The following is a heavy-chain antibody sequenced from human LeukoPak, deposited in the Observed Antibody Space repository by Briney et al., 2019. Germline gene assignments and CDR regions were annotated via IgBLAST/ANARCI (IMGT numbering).Heavy chain of an antibody. CDR3: AKDLTHSNYEGPFDY. V-gene: IGHV3-9*01. J-gene: IGHJ4*02. D-gene: IGHD4-11*01. Sequence: PGGSLRLSCAASGFTFDDYAMHWVRQAPGKGLEWVSGISWNSGSIGYADSVKGRFTISRDNAKNSLYLRMNSLRAEDTALYYCAKDLTHSNYEGPFDYWGQGTLVTVSS. CDR1: GFTFDDYA. CDR2: ISWNSGSI.